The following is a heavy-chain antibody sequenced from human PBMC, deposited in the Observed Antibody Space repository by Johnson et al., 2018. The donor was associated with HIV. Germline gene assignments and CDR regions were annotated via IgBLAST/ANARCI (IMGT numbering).Heavy chain of an antibody. V-gene: IGHV3-9*01. Sequence: VQLVESGGGLVQPGRSLRLSCAASGFTFYDYAMHWVRQAPGKGLEWVSGISWNSGIIGYADSVKGRFTISRDNAKNSLFLQMNSLRAEDTALYYCARELRGGHTDAFDIWGQGTMVTVSS. CDR2: ISWNSGII. CDR1: GFTFYDYA. D-gene: IGHD5-18*01. J-gene: IGHJ3*02. CDR3: ARELRGGHTDAFDI.